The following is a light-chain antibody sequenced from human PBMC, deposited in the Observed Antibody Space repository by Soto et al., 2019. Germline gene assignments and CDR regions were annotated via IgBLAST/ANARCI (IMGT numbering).Light chain of an antibody. V-gene: IGLV2-14*01. CDR1: SSDVGGYNY. J-gene: IGLJ2*01. CDR3: RSYTTSSPV. CDR2: DVS. Sequence: QSALTQPASVSGSPGQSITISCTGTSSDVGGYNYVSWYQQHPGKAPKLMIYDVSNRPSGVSNRFSGSKSGNTASLTISGLQAEDETDSYCRSYTTSSPVFGGGTKLTVL.